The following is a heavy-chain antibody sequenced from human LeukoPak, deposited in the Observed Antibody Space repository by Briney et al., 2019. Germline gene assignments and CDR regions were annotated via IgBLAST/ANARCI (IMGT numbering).Heavy chain of an antibody. CDR1: GFTFSSYW. Sequence: TGGSLRLSCAASGFTFSSYWMTWVRQAPGKGLEWVANIKQDGSEKYYVDSVKGRFTISRDNAKNSLYLQMNSLRAEDTAVYYCARWFGETQYYYYYMDVWGKGTTVTISS. CDR3: ARWFGETQYYYYYMDV. D-gene: IGHD3-10*01. CDR2: IKQDGSEK. V-gene: IGHV3-7*01. J-gene: IGHJ6*03.